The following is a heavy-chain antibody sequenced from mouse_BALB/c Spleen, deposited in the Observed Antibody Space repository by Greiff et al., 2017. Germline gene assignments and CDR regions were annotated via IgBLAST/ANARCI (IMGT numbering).Heavy chain of an antibody. J-gene: IGHJ4*01. CDR1: GFTFSSYG. Sequence: EVQGVESGGDLVKPGGSLKLSCAASGFTFSSYGMSWVRQTPDKRLEWVATISSGGSYTYYPDSVKGRFTISRDNAKNTLYLQMSSLKSEDTAMYYCARHADGYYAMDYWGQGTSVTVSS. V-gene: IGHV5-6*01. CDR3: ARHADGYYAMDY. D-gene: IGHD2-3*01. CDR2: ISSGGSYT.